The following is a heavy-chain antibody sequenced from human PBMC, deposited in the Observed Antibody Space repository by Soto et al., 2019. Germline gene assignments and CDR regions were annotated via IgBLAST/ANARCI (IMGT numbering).Heavy chain of an antibody. D-gene: IGHD1-26*01. CDR2: IYWDDDK. V-gene: IGHV2-5*02. CDR3: AHRLWSSPSPSKGENWFDP. Sequence: QITLKESGPTLVKPTQTLTLTCTFSGFSLSTSGVGVGWIRQPPGKALEWLALIYWDDDKRYSPSLKSRLTITKDTSKNQVVLTMTNMDPVDTATYYCAHRLWSSPSPSKGENWFDPWGQGTLVTVSS. CDR1: GFSLSTSGVG. J-gene: IGHJ5*02.